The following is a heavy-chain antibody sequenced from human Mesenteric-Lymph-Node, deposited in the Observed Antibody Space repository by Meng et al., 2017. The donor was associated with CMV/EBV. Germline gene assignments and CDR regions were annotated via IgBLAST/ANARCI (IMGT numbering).Heavy chain of an antibody. J-gene: IGHJ6*02. CDR3: ARGPRGLRFARTTHYGMDV. V-gene: IGHV1-8*03. Sequence: ASVKVSCKASGYTFTRHDINWVRQATGQGLEWMGWMNPNSGNTGYAQKFQGRVTITRNTSISTAYMELSSLRSEDTAVYYCARGPRGLRFARTTHYGMDVWGQGTTVTVSS. CDR2: MNPNSGNT. CDR1: GYTFTRHD. D-gene: IGHD3-3*01.